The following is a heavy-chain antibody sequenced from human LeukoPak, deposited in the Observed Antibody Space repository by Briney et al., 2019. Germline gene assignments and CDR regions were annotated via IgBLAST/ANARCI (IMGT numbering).Heavy chain of an antibody. D-gene: IGHD1-26*01. Sequence: GGSLRLSCAASGFTFSSYNMNWVRQAPGKGLEWVSSITNSGTYIYYADSVKGRFTISRDNAKISLYLQMNSLKVEDTAVYYCARDRIVGATIDYWGQGTLVTVSS. CDR3: ARDRIVGATIDY. CDR1: GFTFSSYN. V-gene: IGHV3-21*01. J-gene: IGHJ4*02. CDR2: ITNSGTYI.